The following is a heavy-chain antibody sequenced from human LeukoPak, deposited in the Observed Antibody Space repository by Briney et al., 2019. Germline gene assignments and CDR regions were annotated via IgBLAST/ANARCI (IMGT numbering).Heavy chain of an antibody. V-gene: IGHV1-8*01. Sequence: ASVKVSCKASGYTFTTYDINWVRQATGQGLEWMGWMNPNSGNAGYAQKFQGRVTMTRNTSISTAYMELTSLRSEDTAVYYCLSRPHGMDVWGQGTTVTVSS. J-gene: IGHJ6*02. CDR2: MNPNSGNA. CDR3: LSRPHGMDV. CDR1: GYTFTTYD.